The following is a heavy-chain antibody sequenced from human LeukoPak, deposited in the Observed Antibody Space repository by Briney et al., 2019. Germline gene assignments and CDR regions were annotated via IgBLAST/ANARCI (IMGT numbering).Heavy chain of an antibody. Sequence: SETLSLTCAVYGGSFSGYYWSWIRQPPGKGLEWIGEINHSRSTNYNPSLKSRVTISVDTSKNQFSLKLSSVTAADTAVYYCARGKRKTGTTYLGMDVWGQGTVVTVSS. D-gene: IGHD1-7*01. CDR1: GGSFSGYY. J-gene: IGHJ3*01. CDR2: INHSRST. V-gene: IGHV4-34*01. CDR3: ARGKRKTGTTYLGMDV.